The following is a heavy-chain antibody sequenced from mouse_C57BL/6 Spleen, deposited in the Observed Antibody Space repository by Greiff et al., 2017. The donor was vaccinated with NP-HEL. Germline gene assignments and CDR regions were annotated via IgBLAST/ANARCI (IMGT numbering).Heavy chain of an antibody. Sequence: VQLQQSGPELVKPGASVKISCKASGYTFTDYYMNWVKQSHGKSLEWIGDINPNNGGTSYNQKFKGKATLTVDKSSSTAYMELRSLTSEDSAVYYCASYYYGSRGNYYAMDYWGQGTSVTVSS. D-gene: IGHD1-1*01. CDR2: INPNNGGT. CDR1: GYTFTDYY. V-gene: IGHV1-26*01. CDR3: ASYYYGSRGNYYAMDY. J-gene: IGHJ4*01.